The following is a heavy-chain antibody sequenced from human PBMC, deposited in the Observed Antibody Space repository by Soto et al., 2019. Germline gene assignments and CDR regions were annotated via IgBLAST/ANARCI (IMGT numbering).Heavy chain of an antibody. CDR2: ITGSGGST. CDR3: AKGCYYDSSGYYVRRYFDY. Sequence: GGSLRLSCVASGFTLSTYAMSWVRQAPGKGLERVSGITGSGGSTYYADSVKGRFTISRDNSKNTLYLQMNSLRAEDTAVYYCAKGCYYDSSGYYVRRYFDYWGQGTLVTVSS. CDR1: GFTLSTYA. V-gene: IGHV3-23*01. D-gene: IGHD3-22*01. J-gene: IGHJ4*02.